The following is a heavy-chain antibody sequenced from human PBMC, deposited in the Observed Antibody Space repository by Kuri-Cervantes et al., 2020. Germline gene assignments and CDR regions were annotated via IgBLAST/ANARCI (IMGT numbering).Heavy chain of an antibody. CDR2: IYHSGST. V-gene: IGHV4-38-2*02. CDR3: AGEVTNRGY. Sequence: SETLSLTCTVSGYSISSGYYWGWIRQPPGKGLEWIGSIYHSGSTYYNPSLKSRVTISVGTPKNQFSLKLSSVTAADTAVYYCAGEVTNRGYWGQGTLVTVSS. D-gene: IGHD3-10*01. J-gene: IGHJ4*02. CDR1: GYSISSGYY.